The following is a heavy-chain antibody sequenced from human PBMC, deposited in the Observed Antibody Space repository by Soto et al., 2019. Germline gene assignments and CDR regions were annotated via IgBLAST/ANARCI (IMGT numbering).Heavy chain of an antibody. CDR1: GGSISSLH. CDR3: ACAPNGDYVLFN. Sequence: QVQLQESGPGLVKPSETLSLTCTVSGGSISSLHWNWIRQPPGKGLEWIGYIYSSGTTNYNPSLKSRVTISVDTSRNQFSLRLRSVTAADTAVYYCACAPNGDYVLFNWGQGTLVTVSS. V-gene: IGHV4-4*08. CDR2: IYSSGTT. D-gene: IGHD4-17*01. J-gene: IGHJ4*02.